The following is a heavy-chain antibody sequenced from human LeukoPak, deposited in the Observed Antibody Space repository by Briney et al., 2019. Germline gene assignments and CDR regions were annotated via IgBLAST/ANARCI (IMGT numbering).Heavy chain of an antibody. CDR2: IYTSGST. V-gene: IGHV4-4*07. J-gene: IGHJ5*02. CDR3: AREAPGGDFWSGYYSFWFDP. Sequence: SETLSLTCTVSGGSISSYYWSWIRQPAGKGLEWIGRIYTSGSTNYNPSLKSRVTMSVDTPKNQFSLKLSSVTAADTAVYYCAREAPGGDFWSGYYSFWFDPWGQGTLVTVSS. D-gene: IGHD3-3*01. CDR1: GGSISSYY.